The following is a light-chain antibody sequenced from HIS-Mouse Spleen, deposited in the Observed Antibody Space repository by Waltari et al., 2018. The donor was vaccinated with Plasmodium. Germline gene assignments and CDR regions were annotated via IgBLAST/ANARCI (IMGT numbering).Light chain of an antibody. J-gene: IGLJ3*02. CDR3: QTWGTGFWV. CDR2: LNSDGSH. CDR1: SGHSSYA. V-gene: IGLV4-69*01. Sequence: QLVLTQSPSASASLGASVKLTCTLSSGHSSYAIPCHPQQPEKGPRYLMKLNSDGSHSKGDGIPDRFSGSSSGAERYLTISSLQSEDEADYYCQTWGTGFWVFGGGTKLTVL.